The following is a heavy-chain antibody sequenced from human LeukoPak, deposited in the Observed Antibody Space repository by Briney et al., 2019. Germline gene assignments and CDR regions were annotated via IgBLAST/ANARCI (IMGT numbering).Heavy chain of an antibody. J-gene: IGHJ6*02. CDR2: IYYSGST. CDR3: ARSPAAGTGDFYGMDV. D-gene: IGHD6-13*01. Sequence: SETLSLTCTVSGGSISSYYWSWIRQPPGKGLEWIGNIYYSGSTYYNPSLKSRVTTSVDTSKNQFSLKLTSVTAADTAVYYCARSPAAGTGDFYGMDVWGQGTTVTVSS. V-gene: IGHV4-59*04. CDR1: GGSISSYY.